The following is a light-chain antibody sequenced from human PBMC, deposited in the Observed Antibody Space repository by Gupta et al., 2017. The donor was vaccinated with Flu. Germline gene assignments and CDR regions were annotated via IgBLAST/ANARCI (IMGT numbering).Light chain of an antibody. CDR3: GTWDGSLSTDV. V-gene: IGLV1-51*02. J-gene: IGLJ1*01. CDR1: ISNIGNTY. Sequence: VTISCSGSISNIGNTYVSWYQQLPGTAPKLLIYENNKRPSGIPDRFSGSKSGTSAALGITGLQTGDEADYYCGTWDGSLSTDVFGTGTKVTVL. CDR2: ENN.